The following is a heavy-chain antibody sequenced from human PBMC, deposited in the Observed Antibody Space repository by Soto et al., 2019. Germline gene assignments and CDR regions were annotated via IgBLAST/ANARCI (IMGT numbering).Heavy chain of an antibody. CDR3: ARASIQDYYDSSGTGYGMDV. D-gene: IGHD3-22*01. Sequence: GGSLRLSCAASGFTFSSYEMNWVRQAPGKGLERVSYISSRGSTIYYADSVKGRFTISRDNAKNSLYLQMNSLRAEDTAVYYGARASIQDYYDSSGTGYGMDVGGQGTTVTVSS. CDR2: ISSRGSTI. V-gene: IGHV3-48*03. CDR1: GFTFSSYE. J-gene: IGHJ6*02.